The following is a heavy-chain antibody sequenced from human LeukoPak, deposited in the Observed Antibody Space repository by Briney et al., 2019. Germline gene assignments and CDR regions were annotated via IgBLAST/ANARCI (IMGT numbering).Heavy chain of an antibody. J-gene: IGHJ4*02. V-gene: IGHV3-53*01. D-gene: IGHD5-24*01. Sequence: GGSLRLSCTASEFTVSRNYMLWVRQAPGKGLEWVSIIYSNGDTHYADSVEGRFTISRDTSKNTVSLQMNSLRVEDTAMYYCTRDQMNYWGQGTLVTVSS. CDR1: EFTVSRNY. CDR2: IYSNGDT. CDR3: TRDQMNY.